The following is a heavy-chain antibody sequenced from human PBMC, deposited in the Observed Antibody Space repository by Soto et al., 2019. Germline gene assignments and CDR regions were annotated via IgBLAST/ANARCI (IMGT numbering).Heavy chain of an antibody. J-gene: IGHJ4*02. CDR3: AYYDSGGRNFAY. CDR2: IIPIFGTA. Sequence: GASVKVSCKASGYTFSSYAISWVRQAPGQGLEWMGGIIPIFGTANYAQKFQGRVTITADESTSTAYMELSSLRSEDTAVYYCAYYDSGGRNFAYWGQGTLVTVSS. D-gene: IGHD3-22*01. V-gene: IGHV1-69*13. CDR1: GYTFSSYA.